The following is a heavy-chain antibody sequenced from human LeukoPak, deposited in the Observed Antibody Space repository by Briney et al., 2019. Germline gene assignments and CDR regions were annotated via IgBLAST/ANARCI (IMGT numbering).Heavy chain of an antibody. V-gene: IGHV3-30*02. Sequence: GGSLRLSCAASGFTFSSYGMHWVRQAPGKGLEWVAFIRHEGSNKYYADSVKGRFTISRDNSKNTLYLQMNSLRAEDTAVYYCAKAPPPYCSGGTCFDAFDIWGQGTMVTVSS. D-gene: IGHD2-15*01. CDR3: AKAPPPYCSGGTCFDAFDI. CDR1: GFTFSSYG. CDR2: IRHEGSNK. J-gene: IGHJ3*02.